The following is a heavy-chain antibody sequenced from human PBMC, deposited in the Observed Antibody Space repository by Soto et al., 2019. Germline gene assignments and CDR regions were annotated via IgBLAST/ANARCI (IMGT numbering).Heavy chain of an antibody. CDR1: GGSISSYY. CDR2: IYYSGST. V-gene: IGHV4-59*01. CDR3: AREDGAAGHFDY. Sequence: TLSLTCTVSGGSISSYYWSWIRQPPGKGLEWIGYIYYSGSTNYNPSLKSRVTISVDTSKNQFSLKLSSVTAADTAVYYCAREDGAAGHFDYWGQGTLVTVSS. J-gene: IGHJ4*02. D-gene: IGHD1-1*01.